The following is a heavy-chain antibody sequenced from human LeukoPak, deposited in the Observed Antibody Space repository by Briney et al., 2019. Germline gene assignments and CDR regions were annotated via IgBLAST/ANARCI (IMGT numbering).Heavy chain of an antibody. CDR2: IYSSGST. D-gene: IGHD3-10*01. V-gene: IGHV3-53*01. Sequence: GGSLRLSCAASGFTVSNNYMSWVRQAPGKGLEWVSIIYSSGSTYYADSVKGRFTISRDNSKNTLYLQMNSLRAEDTAVYYCARVTGPTSTVVRGVIIPAFDYWGQGTLVTVSS. CDR3: ARVTGPTSTVVRGVIIPAFDY. CDR1: GFTVSNNY. J-gene: IGHJ4*02.